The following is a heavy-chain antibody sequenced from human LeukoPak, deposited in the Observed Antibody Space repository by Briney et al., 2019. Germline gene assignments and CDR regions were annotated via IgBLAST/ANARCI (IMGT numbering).Heavy chain of an antibody. CDR1: GGTFSSYA. V-gene: IGHV1-69*04. Sequence: SVKVSCKAPGGTFSSYAISWVRQAPGQELEWMGRIIPIFGIANYAQKFQGRVTITADKSTSTAYMELSSLRSEDTAVYYCARGERWNSGSHFDYWGQGTLVTVSS. CDR2: IIPIFGIA. CDR3: ARGERWNSGSHFDY. J-gene: IGHJ4*02. D-gene: IGHD1-26*01.